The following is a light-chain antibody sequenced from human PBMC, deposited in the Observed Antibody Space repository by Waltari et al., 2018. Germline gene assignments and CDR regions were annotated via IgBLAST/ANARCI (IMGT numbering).Light chain of an antibody. CDR1: QLGDKF. J-gene: IGLJ2*01. Sequence: SYELTQPPSLSVSPRPTATITCPGYQLGDKFSSWYQQKPGQSPLLVIYQDYKRPSGIPERFSGSNSGNTATLTISGTQAVDEADYYCQVWDSSAVVFGGGTKLTVL. CDR3: QVWDSSAVV. CDR2: QDY. V-gene: IGLV3-1*01.